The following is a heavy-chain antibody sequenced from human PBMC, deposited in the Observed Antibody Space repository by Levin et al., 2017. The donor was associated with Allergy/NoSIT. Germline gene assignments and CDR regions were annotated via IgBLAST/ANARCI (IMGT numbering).Heavy chain of an antibody. D-gene: IGHD3-10*01. CDR2: ISTSGDTT. J-gene: IGHJ4*02. V-gene: IGHV3-23*01. Sequence: PPGGSLRLSCAASGFRFSSYAMSWVRQAPGKGLEWVSTISTSGDTTYYADSVKGRFSISRDNSKNTLYLQMNSLRAEDTAVYYCAKDPRGSGSYYFDYWGQGTLVTVSS. CDR3: AKDPRGSGSYYFDY. CDR1: GFRFSSYA.